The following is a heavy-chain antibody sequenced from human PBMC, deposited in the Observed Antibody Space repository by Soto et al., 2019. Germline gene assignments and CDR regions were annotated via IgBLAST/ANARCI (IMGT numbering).Heavy chain of an antibody. CDR2: IYYSGST. CDR3: ARHNTAGDYFDY. D-gene: IGHD3-10*01. Sequence: QLQLQESGPGLVKPSGTLSLTCTVSGGSISSSSYYWGWIRQPPGKGLEWIGSIYYSGSTYYNPSLKSRVTISVDTSKNQFSLKLSSVTAADTAVYYCARHNTAGDYFDYWGQGTLVTVSS. V-gene: IGHV4-39*01. J-gene: IGHJ4*02. CDR1: GGSISSSSYY.